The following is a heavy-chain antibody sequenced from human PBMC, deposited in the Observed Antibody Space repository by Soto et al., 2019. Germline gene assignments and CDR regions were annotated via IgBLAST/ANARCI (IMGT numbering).Heavy chain of an antibody. D-gene: IGHD3-9*01. CDR2: VNHSGST. J-gene: IGHJ4*02. CDR3: ARGWKVLRYSYFDY. V-gene: IGHV4-39*07. Sequence: PETLSLTCTVSGGSFSTRTYYWGWLRQPPGKGLEWIGDVNHSGSTNYNPSLQSRVTISVDTSKNQFSLKLSSVTAADTAVYYCARGWKVLRYSYFDYWGQGTLVTVSS. CDR1: GGSFSTRTYY.